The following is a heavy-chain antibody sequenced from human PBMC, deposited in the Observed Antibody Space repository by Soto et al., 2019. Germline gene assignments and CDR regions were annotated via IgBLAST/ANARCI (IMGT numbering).Heavy chain of an antibody. V-gene: IGHV3-30*18. CDR3: AKDDVLEWLRYYYGMDV. CDR2: ISYDGGNK. D-gene: IGHD3-3*01. CDR1: GFTFSTYG. Sequence: GGSLRLPCAASGFTFSTYGMHWVRQAPGKGLEWVAVISYDGGNKNYADSVKGRFTISRDNSKNTLYLQMNSLRAEDTAVYYCAKDDVLEWLRYYYGMDVWGQGTTVTVSS. J-gene: IGHJ6*02.